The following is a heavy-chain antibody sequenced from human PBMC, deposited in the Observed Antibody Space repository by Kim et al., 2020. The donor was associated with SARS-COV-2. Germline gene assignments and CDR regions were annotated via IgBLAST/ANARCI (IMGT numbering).Heavy chain of an antibody. CDR2: INTNTGNP. CDR3: ARGAMGEGNSYYYYGMDV. D-gene: IGHD3-16*01. CDR1: GYTFTSYA. J-gene: IGHJ6*02. Sequence: ASVKVSCKASGYTFTSYAMNWVRQAPGQGLEWMGWINTNTGNPTYAQGFTGRFVFSLDTSVSTAYLQISSLKAEDTAVYYCARGAMGEGNSYYYYGMDVWGQGTTVTVSS. V-gene: IGHV7-4-1*02.